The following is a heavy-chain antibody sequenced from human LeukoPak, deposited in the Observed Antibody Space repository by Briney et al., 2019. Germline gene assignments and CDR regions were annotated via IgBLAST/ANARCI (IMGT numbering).Heavy chain of an antibody. J-gene: IGHJ4*02. D-gene: IGHD1-20*01. CDR1: GFTVSSHY. Sequence: GRSLRLSCAASGFTVSSHYMTWVSQAPGKGLEWVSVIYSGGLTYYANSVKGRFTVSRDNSKNTLYLQMNSLRAEDTAVYYCARGLSQNNWNDGYWGQGTPVTVSS. V-gene: IGHV3-53*01. CDR2: IYSGGLT. CDR3: ARGLSQNNWNDGY.